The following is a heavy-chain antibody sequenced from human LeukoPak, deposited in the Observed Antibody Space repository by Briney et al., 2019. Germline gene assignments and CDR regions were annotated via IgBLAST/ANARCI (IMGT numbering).Heavy chain of an antibody. V-gene: IGHV3-53*01. CDR1: GFSVSGNY. CDR2: IYSGGNT. Sequence: PGGSLRLSCAASGFSVSGNYMSWVRQAPGKGLEWVSLIYSGGNTYYADSVKGRFTLSRDNSKNTLYLQMNSVRVDDTAVYYCGGLKSSGYLIEYWGQGTLVTVSS. CDR3: GGLKSSGYLIEY. J-gene: IGHJ4*02. D-gene: IGHD3-22*01.